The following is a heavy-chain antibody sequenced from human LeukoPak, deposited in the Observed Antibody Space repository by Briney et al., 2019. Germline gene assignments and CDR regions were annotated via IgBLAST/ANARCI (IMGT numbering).Heavy chain of an antibody. CDR3: ARVRGGYCSSTSCSLGFGAFEI. J-gene: IGHJ3*02. CDR1: GFTFSSYW. V-gene: IGHV3-7*03. CDR2: IKQVGSAK. D-gene: IGHD2-2*01. Sequence: GGSLSLSCAASGFTFSSYWMSWVRQTRGKGLEWVGNIKQVGSAKDYVDSVKSRFTISRDNAKNSLYLQMNSLRAEDTAVYYCARVRGGYCSSTSCSLGFGAFEIWGQETMVTVSS.